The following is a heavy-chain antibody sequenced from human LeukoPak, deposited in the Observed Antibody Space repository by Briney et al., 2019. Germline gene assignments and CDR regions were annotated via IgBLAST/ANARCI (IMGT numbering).Heavy chain of an antibody. V-gene: IGHV1-24*01. CDR1: GYTLTELA. Sequence: ASVKVSCKVSGYTLTELAMHWVRQAPGKGLEWMGGFDPEDGETIYAQKFQGRVTMTEDTSTDTAYMELSSLRSEDTAVYYCATLPVCSSTSCYTDDYWGQGTLAAVSS. CDR3: ATLPVCSSTSCYTDDY. CDR2: FDPEDGET. J-gene: IGHJ4*02. D-gene: IGHD2-2*02.